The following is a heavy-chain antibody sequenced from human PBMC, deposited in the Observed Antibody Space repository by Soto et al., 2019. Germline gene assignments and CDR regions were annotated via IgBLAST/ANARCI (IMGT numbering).Heavy chain of an antibody. Sequence: QVQLVQSGAEVKNPGASVKVSCKTSGYVFTSYGIGWARQAPGQGLEWMGWINTYNGNTNYAQNLQGRGTLTTDTSTSTAYMELRSLRSNDTAIYYCVLVDVYVTPSPQDVW. D-gene: IGHD3-16*01. J-gene: IGHJ6*01. CDR3: VLVDVYVTPSPQDV. CDR1: GYVFTSYG. CDR2: INTYNGNT. V-gene: IGHV1-18*01.